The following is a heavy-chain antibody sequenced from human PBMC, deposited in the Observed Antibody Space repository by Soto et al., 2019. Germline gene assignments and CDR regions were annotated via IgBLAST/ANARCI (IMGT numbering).Heavy chain of an antibody. CDR3: ARVRYNVLEYYGLDV. J-gene: IGHJ6*02. Sequence: WGSLRLSCVASGFTFNTYWMNWVRQSPGKGLEWVANINQDGSEKFHVDSVKGRFTISRDNARNSLFLHMTSLRAEDTATYFCARVRYNVLEYYGLDVWGQGATVTVSS. CDR1: GFTFNTYW. D-gene: IGHD5-18*01. CDR2: INQDGSEK. V-gene: IGHV3-7*03.